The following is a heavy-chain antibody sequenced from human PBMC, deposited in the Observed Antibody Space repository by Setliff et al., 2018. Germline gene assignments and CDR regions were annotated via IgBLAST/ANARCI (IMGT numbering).Heavy chain of an antibody. J-gene: IGHJ4*02. D-gene: IGHD2-2*01. Sequence: VSCKASGYTSSDYGISWVRLAPGHGLEWMGWISPYTGRTFYAPQFQDRVIMTTDTSTNTAYLDLRSLRSDDTAVYYCERLVRYCTTTSCQRTSGDDFWGQGTLVTVSS. CDR2: ISPYTGRT. V-gene: IGHV1-18*01. CDR3: ERLVRYCTTTSCQRTSGDDF. CDR1: GYTSSDYG.